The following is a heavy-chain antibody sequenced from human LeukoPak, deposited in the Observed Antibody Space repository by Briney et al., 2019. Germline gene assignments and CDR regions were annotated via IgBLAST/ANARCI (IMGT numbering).Heavy chain of an antibody. CDR2: IYHSGST. D-gene: IGHD2-2*01. CDR1: GYSISSGYY. V-gene: IGHV4-38-2*02. Sequence: PWETLSLTCAVSGYSISSGYYWGWIRQPPGKGLEWIGSIYHSGSTYYNPSLKSRVTISVDTSKNQFSLYLSSVTAADTAVYYCARDGGKYCSSTRFRNAFEIWGQGTMVTVSA. J-gene: IGHJ3*02. CDR3: ARDGGKYCSSTRFRNAFEI.